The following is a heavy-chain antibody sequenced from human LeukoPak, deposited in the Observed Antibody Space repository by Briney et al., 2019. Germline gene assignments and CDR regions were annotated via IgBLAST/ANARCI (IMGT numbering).Heavy chain of an antibody. CDR3: ARGGVAYSSSSRGDY. CDR1: GYTFTSYY. D-gene: IGHD6-13*01. CDR2: INPSGGST. V-gene: IGHV1-46*01. J-gene: IGHJ4*02. Sequence: GGSLRLSCAASGYTFTSYYIFWVRQAPGQGLEWMGIINPSGGSTNYAQKFQGRVTMTRDTSTSTVYMELSSLRSEDTAVYYCARGGVAYSSSSRGDYWGQGTLVTVSS.